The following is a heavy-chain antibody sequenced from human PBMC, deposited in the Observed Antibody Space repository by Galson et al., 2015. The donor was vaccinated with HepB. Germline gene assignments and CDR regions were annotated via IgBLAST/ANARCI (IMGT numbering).Heavy chain of an antibody. D-gene: IGHD3-10*01. CDR3: ARGRRGGGAFDI. Sequence: SLRLSCAASGFTFSSYWMHWVRQAPGKGLVWVSRINSDGSSTSYADSVKGRFTISRDNAKNTLYLQMNSLRAEDTAVYYCARGRRGGGAFDIWGQGTMVTVSS. CDR1: GFTFSSYW. CDR2: INSDGSST. J-gene: IGHJ3*02. V-gene: IGHV3-74*01.